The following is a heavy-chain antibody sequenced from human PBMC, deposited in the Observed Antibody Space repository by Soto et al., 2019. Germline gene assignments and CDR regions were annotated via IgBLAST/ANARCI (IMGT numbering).Heavy chain of an antibody. V-gene: IGHV4-31*03. Sequence: PSETLSLTCTVSGGSISSGGYYWSWIRQHPGKGLEWIGYIYYSGSTYYNPSLKSRVTISVDTSKNQFSLKLSSVTAADTAVYYCARHRLTGRHLDYCGQGTLVTVSS. CDR3: ARHRLTGRHLDY. D-gene: IGHD1-20*01. CDR1: GGSISSGGYY. J-gene: IGHJ4*02. CDR2: IYYSGST.